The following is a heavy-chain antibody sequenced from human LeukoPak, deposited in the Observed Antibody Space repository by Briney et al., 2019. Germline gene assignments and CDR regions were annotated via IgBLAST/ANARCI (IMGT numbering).Heavy chain of an antibody. CDR3: ARSPTGFGSHFGY. CDR2: IIPIFGTA. CDR1: GGTFSSYA. D-gene: IGHD1-26*01. Sequence: ASVKVSCKASGGTFSSYAISWVRQAPGQGLEWMGGIIPIFGTANYAQKFQGRVTITADESTSTAYMELSSLRSEDTAVYYCARSPTGFGSHFGYWGQGTLVTVSS. V-gene: IGHV1-69*13. J-gene: IGHJ4*02.